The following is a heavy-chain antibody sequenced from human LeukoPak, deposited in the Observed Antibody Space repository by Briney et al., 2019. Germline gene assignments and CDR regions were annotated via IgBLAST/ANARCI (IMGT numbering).Heavy chain of an antibody. Sequence: SETLSLTCTVSGDSFSGNNYWTWVRQPPGKGLEWIGEIYRSGATNYNPSLKSRVTVSQDKSKNQFSLKLNSVTAADTAIYYCARNSGYSDLNYWGQGVLVTVSS. CDR3: ARNSGYSDLNY. CDR1: GDSFSGNNY. J-gene: IGHJ4*02. CDR2: IYRSGAT. V-gene: IGHV4-4*02. D-gene: IGHD3-22*01.